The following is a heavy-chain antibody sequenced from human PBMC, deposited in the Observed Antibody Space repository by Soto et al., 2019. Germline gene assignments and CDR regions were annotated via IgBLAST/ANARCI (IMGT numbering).Heavy chain of an antibody. V-gene: IGHV1-8*01. CDR3: ARICPNGVCFDY. D-gene: IGHD2-8*01. CDR1: GYTFTSYH. J-gene: IGHJ4*02. CDR2: MNPNSGDT. Sequence: ASVKVSCKSSGYTFTSYHIHWVRQATGQGLEWVGWMNPNSGDTGYAQKFQDRVTMTRNTAISTAYMELSSLRSDDTAVYYCARICPNGVCFDYWGQGTLVTVSS.